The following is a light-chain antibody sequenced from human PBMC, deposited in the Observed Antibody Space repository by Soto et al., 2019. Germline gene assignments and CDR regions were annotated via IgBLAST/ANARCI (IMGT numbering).Light chain of an antibody. J-gene: IGLJ2*01. CDR1: NSDVGGYDF. V-gene: IGLV2-23*01. CDR3: GSYVGSSSVV. Sequence: QSALTQPASVSGSPGQSITISCTGTNSDVGGYDFVSWYQQHPGKVPKLMIYEGNKRPSGGSNRFSGAKSGNTASLTISGLQAEDEADYYCGSYVGSSSVVFGGGTKLTVL. CDR2: EGN.